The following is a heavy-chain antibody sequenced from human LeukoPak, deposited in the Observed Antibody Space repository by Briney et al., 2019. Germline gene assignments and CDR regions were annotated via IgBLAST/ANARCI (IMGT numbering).Heavy chain of an antibody. D-gene: IGHD6-6*01. Sequence: GASVKVSCKASGGTFSSYAISWVRQAPGQGLEWMGRIIPIFGIANYAQKFQGRVTITADKSTSTAYMELSSLRSEDTAVYYCARTGDSSSPFDDEYYFDYWGQGTLVTVSS. J-gene: IGHJ4*02. CDR2: IIPIFGIA. CDR3: ARTGDSSSPFDDEYYFDY. V-gene: IGHV1-69*04. CDR1: GGTFSSYA.